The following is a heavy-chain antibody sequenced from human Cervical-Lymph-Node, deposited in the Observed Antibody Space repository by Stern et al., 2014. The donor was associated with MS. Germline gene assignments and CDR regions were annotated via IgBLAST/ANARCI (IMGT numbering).Heavy chain of an antibody. D-gene: IGHD3-3*01. J-gene: IGHJ6*02. V-gene: IGHV3-7*01. CDR3: ARDRENIWYDGYYYGLDA. CDR1: GFKFSGYW. CDR2: IKQDGSEK. Sequence: EVQLVESGGGLVQPGGSLRLSCAASGFKFSGYWMSWVRKIPGKGLEWVANIKQDGSEKYYVDSVKGRFTISRDNAKNSLHLQMNGLRAEDTGVYYCARDRENIWYDGYYYGLDAWGQGTTVTVS.